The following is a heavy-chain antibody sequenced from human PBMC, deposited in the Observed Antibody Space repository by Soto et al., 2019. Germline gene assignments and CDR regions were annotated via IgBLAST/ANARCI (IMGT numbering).Heavy chain of an antibody. V-gene: IGHV4-59*01. Sequence: QVQLQESGPGLVKPSETLSLTCTVSGGSISSYYWSWIRQPPGKGLEWIGYIYYSGSTNYNPSLKSRVTIPVDTSKNQFSLKLSSVTAADTAVYYCARVAGYYDFWSGYLDYWGQGTLVTVSS. CDR2: IYYSGST. CDR3: ARVAGYYDFWSGYLDY. CDR1: GGSISSYY. D-gene: IGHD3-3*01. J-gene: IGHJ4*02.